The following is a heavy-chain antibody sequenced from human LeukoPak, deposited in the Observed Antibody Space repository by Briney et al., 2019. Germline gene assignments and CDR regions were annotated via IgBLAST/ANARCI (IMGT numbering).Heavy chain of an antibody. V-gene: IGHV1-2*02. Sequence: ASVKVSCKASGYTFTGCYMHWVRQAPGQGLEWMGWIKPNNGGTNYAQKFQGRVTMTRDTSISTAYMELSRLRSDDTAVYYCAMSHDYYDSSGYYYFDYSGQGTLVTVSS. CDR1: GYTFTGCY. CDR2: IKPNNGGT. J-gene: IGHJ4*02. CDR3: AMSHDYYDSSGYYYFDY. D-gene: IGHD3-22*01.